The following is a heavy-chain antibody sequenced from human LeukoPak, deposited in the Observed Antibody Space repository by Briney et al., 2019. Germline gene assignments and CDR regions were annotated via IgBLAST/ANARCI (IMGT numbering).Heavy chain of an antibody. CDR2: IYYSGST. V-gene: IGHV4-39*01. Sequence: KPSETQSLTCTVSGGSISSSSYYWGWIRQPPGKGLEWIGSIYYSGSTYYNPSLKSRVTISVDTSKNQFSLKLSSVTAADTAVYYCARHEAMACPDAFDIWGQGTMVTVSS. J-gene: IGHJ3*02. CDR3: ARHEAMACPDAFDI. D-gene: IGHD5-18*01. CDR1: GGSISSSSYY.